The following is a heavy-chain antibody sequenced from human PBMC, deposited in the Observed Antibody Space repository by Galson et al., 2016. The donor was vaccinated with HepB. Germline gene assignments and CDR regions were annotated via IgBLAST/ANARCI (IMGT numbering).Heavy chain of an antibody. CDR2: INPSGDRK. D-gene: IGHD4-17*01. J-gene: IGHJ4*02. CDR1: GNTFTNYY. V-gene: IGHV1-46*01. Sequence: SVKVSCKASGNTFTNYYVHWVRQAPGQGLEWMGVINPSGDRKTYAQKFQGRITMARDTSTSTVYMELSSLRSEDTAVYYCASRATVTTGDFDYWGQGTLVTVSS. CDR3: ASRATVTTGDFDY.